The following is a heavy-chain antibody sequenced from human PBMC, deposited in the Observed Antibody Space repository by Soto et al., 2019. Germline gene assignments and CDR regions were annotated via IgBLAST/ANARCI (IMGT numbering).Heavy chain of an antibody. Sequence: EVQLVESGGGVVQPGGSLRLSCVDSGFRFSSLWFNWSRQPPGKGLEWVERIDKDVIGTSYADSVKGRFTISRDNAKNTFYLQMNNLRVEDTAVYYCVRLGGFSESDYWGQGTLVTVSS. CDR1: GFRFSSLW. J-gene: IGHJ4*02. D-gene: IGHD5-12*01. V-gene: IGHV3-74*01. CDR2: IDKDVIGT. CDR3: VRLGGFSESDY.